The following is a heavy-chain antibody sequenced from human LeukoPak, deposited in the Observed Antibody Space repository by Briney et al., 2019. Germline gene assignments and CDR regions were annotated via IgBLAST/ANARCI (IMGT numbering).Heavy chain of an antibody. D-gene: IGHD3-3*01. CDR3: AREWVTVFGGFDY. Sequence: GGSLRLSCAASGFTFSSYGMHWVRQAPGKGLEWVAVIWYDGSNKYYADSVKGRFTISRDNSKNTLYLQMDSLRVEDTVVYYCAREWVTVFGGFDYWGQGTLVTVSS. J-gene: IGHJ4*02. CDR2: IWYDGSNK. V-gene: IGHV3-33*01. CDR1: GFTFSSYG.